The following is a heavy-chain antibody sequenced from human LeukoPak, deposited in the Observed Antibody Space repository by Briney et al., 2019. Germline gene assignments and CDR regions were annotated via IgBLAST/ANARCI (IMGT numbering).Heavy chain of an antibody. CDR3: AREGALNCSGGSCYGDSFDY. D-gene: IGHD2-15*01. V-gene: IGHV1-2*02. J-gene: IGHJ4*02. CDR2: INPNSGGT. CDR1: GYTLTGYY. Sequence: ASVKVSCKASGYTLTGYYMHWVRQAPGQGLEWMGWINPNSGGTNYAQKFQGRVTMTRDTSISTAYMELSRLRSDDTAVYYCAREGALNCSGGSCYGDSFDYWGQGTLSPSPQ.